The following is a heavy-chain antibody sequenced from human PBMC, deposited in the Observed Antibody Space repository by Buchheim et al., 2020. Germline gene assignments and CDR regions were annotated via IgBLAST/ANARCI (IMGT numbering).Heavy chain of an antibody. D-gene: IGHD2-15*01. V-gene: IGHV3-48*01. CDR3: ARVGDCSGGSCYSRYFDY. J-gene: IGHJ4*02. CDR1: GFTFSSYS. CDR2: ISSSSSTI. Sequence: EVQLVESGGGLVQPGGSLRLSCAASGFTFSSYSMNWVHQAPGKGLEWVSYISSSSSTIYYADSVKGRFTISRDNAKNSLYLQMNSLRAEDTAVYYCARVGDCSGGSCYSRYFDYWGQGTL.